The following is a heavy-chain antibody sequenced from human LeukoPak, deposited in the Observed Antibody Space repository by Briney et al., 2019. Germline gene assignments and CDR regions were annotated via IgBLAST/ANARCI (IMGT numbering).Heavy chain of an antibody. CDR2: ISSSSSYR. CDR1: GFTFSSYS. D-gene: IGHD6-19*01. CDR3: AREKEAVAGSAFDY. Sequence: GGSLRLSCAASGFTFSSYSMNWVRQAPGKGLEWVSSISSSSSYRYYADSVKGRFTISRDNAKNSLYLQMNSLRAEDTAVYYCAREKEAVAGSAFDYWGLGTLVTVSS. V-gene: IGHV3-21*01. J-gene: IGHJ4*02.